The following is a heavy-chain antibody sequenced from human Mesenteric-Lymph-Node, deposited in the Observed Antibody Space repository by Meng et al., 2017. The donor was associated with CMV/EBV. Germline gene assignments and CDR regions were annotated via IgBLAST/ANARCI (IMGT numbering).Heavy chain of an antibody. Sequence: SETLSLTCAVYGGSFSGYYWSWIRQPPGKGLEWIGEINHSGSTNYNPSLKSRVTISVDTSKNQFSLKLSSVTAADTAVYYCARSPWTTTPFDYWGQGTLVTVSS. J-gene: IGHJ4*02. CDR1: GGSFSGYY. D-gene: IGHD1-26*01. V-gene: IGHV4-34*01. CDR3: ARSPWTTTPFDY. CDR2: INHSGST.